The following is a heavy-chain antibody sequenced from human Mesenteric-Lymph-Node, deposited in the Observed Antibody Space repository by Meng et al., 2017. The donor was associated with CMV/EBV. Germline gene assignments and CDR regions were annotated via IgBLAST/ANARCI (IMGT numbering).Heavy chain of an antibody. V-gene: IGHV3-74*03. CDR3: ARGSSSSWYYYGMDV. D-gene: IGHD6-13*01. CDR1: GFTFSSHW. Sequence: GESLKISCAASGFTFSSHWMHWVRQAPGKGLVWVSRIDNDGGSTTYADSVKGRFTVSRDNARNTLYLQMNSLRAEDTAVYYCARGSSSSWYYYGMDVWGQGTTVTVSS. J-gene: IGHJ6*02. CDR2: IDNDGGST.